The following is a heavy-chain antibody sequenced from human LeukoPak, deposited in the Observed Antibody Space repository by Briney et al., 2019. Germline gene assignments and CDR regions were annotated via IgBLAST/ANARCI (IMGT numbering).Heavy chain of an antibody. Sequence: GGSLSLSCSASGVGFCSDAMDGGRETPGKGREYVSAISSNRGSTYYAGSAKVGFTTSTDKSKITLQLQMRSPRAEQAAVYYCVKQILWGQGTLVTVSS. V-gene: IGHV3-64D*06. CDR2: ISSNRGST. CDR3: VKQIL. CDR1: GVGFCSDA. J-gene: IGHJ4*01.